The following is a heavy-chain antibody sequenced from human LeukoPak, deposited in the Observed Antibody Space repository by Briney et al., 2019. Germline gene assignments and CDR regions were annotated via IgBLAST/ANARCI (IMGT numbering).Heavy chain of an antibody. V-gene: IGHV3-43*01. CDR2: INWDGDNT. D-gene: IGHD2-21*02. CDR3: AKVALAYCGGDCWHYFDY. Sequence: GSLRLSCAASGFTFDDYTMHWVRQAPGKGLEWVSLINWDGDNTYYADSVKGRFTISRDNSKNSLYLQMNSLRTEDTALYYCAKVALAYCGGDCWHYFDYWGQGTLVTVSS. CDR1: GFTFDDYT. J-gene: IGHJ4*02.